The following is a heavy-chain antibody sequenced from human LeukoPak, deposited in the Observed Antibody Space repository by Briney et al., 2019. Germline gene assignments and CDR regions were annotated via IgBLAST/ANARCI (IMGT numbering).Heavy chain of an antibody. CDR1: GFTFRTYW. D-gene: IGHD3-16*01. J-gene: IGHJ4*02. CDR3: GRDLGGRWSY. V-gene: IGHV3-74*01. CDR2: INEDGSIT. Sequence: PGGSLRLSCAVSGFTFRTYWMHWVRQVPGEGLVWASRINEDGSITSYADSVTGRFTISRDNAQNTLYLQMNSLSAEDTAVYYCGRDLGGRWSYWGQGALVTVSS.